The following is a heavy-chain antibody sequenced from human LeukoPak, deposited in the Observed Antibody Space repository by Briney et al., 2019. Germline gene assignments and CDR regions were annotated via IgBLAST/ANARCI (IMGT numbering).Heavy chain of an antibody. CDR3: ARGGYGSGSYPY. V-gene: IGHV3-7*01. Sequence: GGSLRLSCAASGFTFNTFWMNWVRQAPGKGLEWVANIKQDGSEKYYVDSVKGRFTISRDNAKNSLYLQMDSLRAEDTALYYCARGGYGSGSYPYWGQGTLVTVSS. J-gene: IGHJ4*02. CDR2: IKQDGSEK. CDR1: GFTFNTFW. D-gene: IGHD3-10*01.